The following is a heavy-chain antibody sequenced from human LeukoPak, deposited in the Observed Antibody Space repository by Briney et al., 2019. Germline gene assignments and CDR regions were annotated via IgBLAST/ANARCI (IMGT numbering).Heavy chain of an antibody. CDR1: GYTFTGYP. Sequence: ASVKVSCKASGYTFTGYPMNWVRQAPGQGLEWMGWIKTNTGTPTYAQGFTGRFVFSLDTSVSTAYLQISSLKAEDTAVYYCARASGTSGYYSGFDAFDIWGQGQWSPSLQ. J-gene: IGHJ3*02. CDR3: ARASGTSGYYSGFDAFDI. D-gene: IGHD3-22*01. CDR2: IKTNTGTP. V-gene: IGHV7-4-1*02.